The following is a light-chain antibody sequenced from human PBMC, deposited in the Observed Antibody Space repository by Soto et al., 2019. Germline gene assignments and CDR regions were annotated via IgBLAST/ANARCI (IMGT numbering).Light chain of an antibody. CDR1: QSVSSSY. Sequence: ESVLTQSPGTLSLSPGERATLSCRASQSVSSSYLAWYQQKPGQAPRLLIYGASSRATGIPDRFSGSGSGTDFTLTISRLEPEDFAVYYCQQYGSSPPGVTFGQGTKVDIK. CDR3: QQYGSSPPGVT. J-gene: IGKJ1*01. V-gene: IGKV3-20*01. CDR2: GAS.